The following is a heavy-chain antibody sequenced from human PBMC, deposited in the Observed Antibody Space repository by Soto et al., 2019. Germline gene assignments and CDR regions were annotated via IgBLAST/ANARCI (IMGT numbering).Heavy chain of an antibody. CDR1: GYTFTNSG. V-gene: IGHV1-18*04. D-gene: IGHD3-10*01. Sequence: QVQLVQSGAEVKKPGASVNISCKASGYTFTNSGVSWVRQAPGQGLEWMGWIRAYSGLTQYPQHLQGRVTMTTDTSTTASYLELLSLTSDDTAVYYCARRTPYASGRYCAGDFWGQGTLITVSS. J-gene: IGHJ4*02. CDR2: IRAYSGLT. CDR3: ARRTPYASGRYCAGDF.